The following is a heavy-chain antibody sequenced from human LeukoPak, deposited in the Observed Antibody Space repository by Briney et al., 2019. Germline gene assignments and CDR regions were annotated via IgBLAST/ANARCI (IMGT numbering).Heavy chain of an antibody. CDR1: GITFSNFW. CDR3: ARGGYASSWFWQY. D-gene: IGHD6-13*01. Sequence: GGSLRLSCAASGITFSNFWMTWVRQAPGKGLEWVANIKGDGSEKYYVDSVKGRFTISRDNTKNSLYLQMDSLRAEDAAVYYCARGGYASSWFWQYWGQGTPVIVSS. V-gene: IGHV3-7*01. CDR2: IKGDGSEK. J-gene: IGHJ4*02.